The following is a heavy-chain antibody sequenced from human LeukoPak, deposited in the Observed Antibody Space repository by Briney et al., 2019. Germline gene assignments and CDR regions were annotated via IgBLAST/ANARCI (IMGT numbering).Heavy chain of an antibody. CDR1: GFTFSSYS. CDR2: ISSSSSYI. J-gene: IGHJ4*02. CDR3: AREQGIAAAEADY. Sequence: GGSLRLSCAASGFTFSSYSMNWVRQAPGKGLEWVSSISSSSSYIYYADSVKGRFTISRDNAKNSLYLQMNSLRAEDTAVYYCAREQGIAAAEADYWGQGTLVTVSS. V-gene: IGHV3-21*01. D-gene: IGHD6-13*01.